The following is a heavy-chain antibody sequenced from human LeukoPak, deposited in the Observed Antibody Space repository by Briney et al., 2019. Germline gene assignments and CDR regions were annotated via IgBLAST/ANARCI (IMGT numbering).Heavy chain of an antibody. D-gene: IGHD6-6*01. CDR3: AGKYSSPQYNWFDP. Sequence: PSETLSLTCTVSGGSVFSGSHYWSWIRQPPGKGLEWIGYISHTGSTNYNPSLKSRVTISVDTSKNQFSLKLSSVTAADTAVYYCAGKYSSPQYNWFDPWGQGTLVTVSS. J-gene: IGHJ5*02. CDR2: ISHTGST. V-gene: IGHV4-61*01. CDR1: GGSVFSGSHY.